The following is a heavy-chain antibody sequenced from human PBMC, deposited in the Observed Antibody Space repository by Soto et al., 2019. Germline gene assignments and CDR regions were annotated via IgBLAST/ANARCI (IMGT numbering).Heavy chain of an antibody. CDR1: GFTFSSYG. J-gene: IGHJ4*02. V-gene: IGHV3-30*18. D-gene: IGHD4-17*01. Sequence: QRHLVESGGGVVQPGRSLRLSCAASGFTFSSYGMHWIRQAPGKGLEWVAVISHDGAFKDYADSVKGRFTISRDNSENTLFLEMNSLGPSDAAVYYCAKEYGPKAPPADSKTHTDFWGQGTRVTVSS. CDR3: AKEYGPKAPPADSKTHTDF. CDR2: ISHDGAFK.